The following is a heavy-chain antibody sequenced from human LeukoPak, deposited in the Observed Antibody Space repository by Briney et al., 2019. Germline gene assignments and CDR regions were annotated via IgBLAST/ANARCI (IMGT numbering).Heavy chain of an antibody. CDR1: GYSISSGYY. V-gene: IGHV4-38-2*01. D-gene: IGHD2-15*01. J-gene: IGHJ3*02. CDR3: ARPDCSGGSCYSVYAFDI. Sequence: PSETLSLTCAVSGYSISSGYYWGWIRQPPGKGLEWIGSIYHSGSTYYNPSLKSRVTISVDTSKNQFSLKLSSVTAADTAVYYCARPDCSGGSCYSVYAFDIWGQRTMVTVSS. CDR2: IYHSGST.